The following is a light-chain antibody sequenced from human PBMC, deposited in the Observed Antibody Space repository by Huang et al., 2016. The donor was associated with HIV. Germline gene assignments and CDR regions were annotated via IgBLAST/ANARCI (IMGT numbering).Light chain of an antibody. J-gene: IGKJ2*01. Sequence: EVVLTQSPGTLSLSPGERATLSCRASQSVSNNFLAWYQQRPGQPPRLLIYGASSRATGIPDRFSGSGSVTDFTLIISRLEPEDFAVYYCQQYGMSPRTFGQGTKLEIK. CDR3: QQYGMSPRT. V-gene: IGKV3-20*01. CDR1: QSVSNNF. CDR2: GAS.